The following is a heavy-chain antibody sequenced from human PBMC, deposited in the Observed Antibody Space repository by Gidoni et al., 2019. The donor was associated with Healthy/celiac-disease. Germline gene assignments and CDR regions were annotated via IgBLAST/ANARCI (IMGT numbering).Heavy chain of an antibody. CDR2: ISSSSSYI. J-gene: IGHJ4*02. CDR3: ARDREAYYDILTGPVDY. D-gene: IGHD3-9*01. CDR1: GFTFSSYT. V-gene: IGHV3-21*01. Sequence: AASGFTFSSYTMNWVRQAPGKGLEWVSSISSSSSYIYYADSVKGRFTISRDNAKNSLYLQMNSLRAEDTAVYYCARDREAYYDILTGPVDYWGQGTLVTVSS.